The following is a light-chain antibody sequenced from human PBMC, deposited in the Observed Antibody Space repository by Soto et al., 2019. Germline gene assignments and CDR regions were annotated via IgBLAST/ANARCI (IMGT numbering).Light chain of an antibody. J-gene: IGKJ1*01. V-gene: IGKV4-1*01. CDR2: WAS. Sequence: DIVMTQSPDSLAVSLGERTTIDCKSSQSHLYSPNNKNYLAWYQQKPGQPPKLLIYWASTRESVVPDRFTGSWSGNDFTLDIKILKADDVAVYYCQQYYDAPQTFGRGTKVRNK. CDR3: QQYYDAPQT. CDR1: QSHLYSPNNKNY.